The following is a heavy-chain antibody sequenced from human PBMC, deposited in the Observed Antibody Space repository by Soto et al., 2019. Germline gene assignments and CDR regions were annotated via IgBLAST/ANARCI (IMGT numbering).Heavy chain of an antibody. J-gene: IGHJ3*02. Sequence: SETLSLTCTVSGGSISSGDYYWNWIRQPPGKGLEWIGFIFNTGSTYYNPSLKSRLTISVDMSKNQFSLRLTSVTAADTAVYYCERNDYDYARQSHGGDAFDIWGQGTMVTVSS. CDR1: GGSISSGDYY. CDR3: ERNDYDYARQSHGGDAFDI. V-gene: IGHV4-30-4*01. CDR2: IFNTGST. D-gene: IGHD3-16*01.